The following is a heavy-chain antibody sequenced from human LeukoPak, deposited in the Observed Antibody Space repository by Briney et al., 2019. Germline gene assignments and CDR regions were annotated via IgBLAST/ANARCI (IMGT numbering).Heavy chain of an antibody. J-gene: IGHJ4*02. V-gene: IGHV3-9*01. CDR1: GFTFDDYA. Sequence: GGSLRLSCAASGFTFDDYAMHWVRQAPGKGLEWVSGISWNSGSIGYADSVKGRFTISRDNAKNSLYLQMNSLRAEDTALYYCAKDIGSGSYYIWGQFDCWGQGTLVTVSS. D-gene: IGHD1-26*01. CDR3: AKDIGSGSYYIWGQFDC. CDR2: ISWNSGSI.